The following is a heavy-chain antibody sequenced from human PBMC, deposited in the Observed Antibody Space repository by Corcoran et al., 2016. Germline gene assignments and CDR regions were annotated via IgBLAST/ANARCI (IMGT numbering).Heavy chain of an antibody. D-gene: IGHD2-21*02. CDR2: IRSKANSYAT. J-gene: IGHJ4*02. V-gene: IGHV3-73*02. CDR1: GFTFSDSA. CDR3: TVVTAIQGY. Sequence: EVQLVESGGGLVQPGGSLKLSCAASGFTFSDSAMHWVRQASGKGLEWVGRIRSKANSYATAYAASVKGRVTISRDESKNTAYQQMNSLKTEDTAVYYCTVVTAIQGYWGQGTLVTVSS.